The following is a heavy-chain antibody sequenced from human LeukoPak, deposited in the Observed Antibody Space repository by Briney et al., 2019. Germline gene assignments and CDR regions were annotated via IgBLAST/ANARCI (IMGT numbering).Heavy chain of an antibody. CDR3: AKDLGAQQLVRTYYYYYMDV. CDR1: GFTFSSNE. J-gene: IGHJ6*03. D-gene: IGHD6-13*01. Sequence: GGSLRLSCAASGFTFSSNEMTWVRQAPGKGLEWLSYISSTGSIIYYADSVKGRFTISRDNAKNSLYLQMNSLRAEDTAVYYCAKDLGAQQLVRTYYYYYMDVWGKGTTVTVSS. V-gene: IGHV3-48*03. CDR2: ISSTGSII.